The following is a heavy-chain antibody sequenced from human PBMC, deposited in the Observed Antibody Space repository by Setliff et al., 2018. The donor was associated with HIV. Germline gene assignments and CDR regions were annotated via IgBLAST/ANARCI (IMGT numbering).Heavy chain of an antibody. J-gene: IGHJ6*02. D-gene: IGHD3-3*01. V-gene: IGHV4-38-2*01. CDR2: IYHSGTT. CDR1: GYSISSGYY. Sequence: SETLSLTCAVSGYSISSGYYWGWIRQPPGKGLEWVGSIYHSGTTYYNPSLKSRVTISVDTSKNQFSLKLSSVTAADTAVYYCARIFGDQGYYYGMDVWGQGTTVTVSS. CDR3: ARIFGDQGYYYGMDV.